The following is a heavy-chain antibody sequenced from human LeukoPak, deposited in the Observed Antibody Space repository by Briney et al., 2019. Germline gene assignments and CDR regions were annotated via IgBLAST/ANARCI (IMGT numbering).Heavy chain of an antibody. CDR3: ARSGGLQKFDY. V-gene: IGHV3-30-3*01. J-gene: IGHJ4*02. CDR2: ISYDGNTI. Sequence: PGGSLRLSCAASEFTFSNYALHWVRQAPGKGLQWVAAISYDGNTIHYADSVKGRFIISRDTSKNTLYLQMNSLRAEDTAVYYCARSGGLQKFDYWGQGTLVTVSS. CDR1: EFTFSNYA. D-gene: IGHD4-11*01.